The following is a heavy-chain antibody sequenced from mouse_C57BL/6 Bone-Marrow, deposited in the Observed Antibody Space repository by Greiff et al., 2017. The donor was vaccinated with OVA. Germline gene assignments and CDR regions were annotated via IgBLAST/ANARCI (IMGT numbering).Heavy chain of an antibody. CDR1: GYTFTSYW. D-gene: IGHD2-4*01. J-gene: IGHJ3*01. CDR2: IDPSDSET. CDR3: ARENYDYDVGFAY. V-gene: IGHV1-52*01. Sequence: VQLQQPGAELVRPGSSVKLSCKASGYTFTSYWMHWVKQRPIQGLEWIGNIDPSDSETHYNQKFTDKATLTVDKSSSTAYMQLSSLTSEDSAVYYCARENYDYDVGFAYWGQGTLVTVSA.